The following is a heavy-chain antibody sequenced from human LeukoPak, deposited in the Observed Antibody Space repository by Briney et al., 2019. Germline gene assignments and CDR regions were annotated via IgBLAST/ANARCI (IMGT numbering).Heavy chain of an antibody. CDR3: AKGSGSSCYSPCDY. CDR2: ISGSGGST. V-gene: IGHV3-23*01. J-gene: IGHJ4*02. Sequence: GGSLRLSCAASGFTFSSYAMSWVRQVPGKGLEWVSAISGSGGSTYYADSVKGRFTISRDNSKNTLYLQMNSLRAEDTAVYYCAKGSGSSCYSPCDYWGQGILVTVSS. CDR1: GFTFSSYA. D-gene: IGHD2-15*01.